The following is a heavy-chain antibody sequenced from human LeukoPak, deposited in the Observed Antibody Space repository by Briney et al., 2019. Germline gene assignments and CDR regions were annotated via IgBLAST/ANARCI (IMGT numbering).Heavy chain of an antibody. CDR3: TTGAYDILTGYYDWYFDL. V-gene: IGHV3-15*01. Sequence: PGGSLRRSCAASGFTFSSYEMNWVRQAPGEGLEWVGRIKSNTDGGTTDYAAPVKGRFTISRDDSKNTLYLQMNSLKTEDTAVYYRTTGAYDILTGYYDWYFDLWGRGTLVTVSS. CDR1: GFTFSSYE. CDR2: IKSNTDGGTT. J-gene: IGHJ2*01. D-gene: IGHD3-9*01.